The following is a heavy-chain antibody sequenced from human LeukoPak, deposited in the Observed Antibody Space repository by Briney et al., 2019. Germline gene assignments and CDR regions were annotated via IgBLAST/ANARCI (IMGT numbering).Heavy chain of an antibody. Sequence: PSETLSLTCTVSGGSISSSSYSWGWIRQPPGKGLEWIGSIYYSGSTYYNPSLKSRVTISVDTSKNQFSLKLSSVTAADTAVYYCARQTFPNDSSGYYLDYWSQGTLVTVSS. D-gene: IGHD3-22*01. CDR1: GGSISSSSYS. CDR3: ARQTFPNDSSGYYLDY. V-gene: IGHV4-39*01. CDR2: IYYSGST. J-gene: IGHJ4*02.